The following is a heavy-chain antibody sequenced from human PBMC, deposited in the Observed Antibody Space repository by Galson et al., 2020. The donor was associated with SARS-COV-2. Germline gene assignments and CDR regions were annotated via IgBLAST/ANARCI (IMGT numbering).Heavy chain of an antibody. D-gene: IGHD3-22*01. V-gene: IGHV4-39*07. CDR2: IYHSGST. CDR3: ASKTGYYSQFDY. CDR1: GGSISSSSYF. J-gene: IGHJ4*02. Sequence: SQTLSLTCTVSGGSISSSSYFWGWIRQPPGRGLEWIGNIYHSGSTYYNPSLKSRVTISVDTSKNQFSLKLSSVTAADTAVYYCASKTGYYSQFDYWGQGTLVTVSS.